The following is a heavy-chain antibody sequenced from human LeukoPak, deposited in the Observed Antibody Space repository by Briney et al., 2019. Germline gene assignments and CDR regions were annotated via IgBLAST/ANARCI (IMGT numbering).Heavy chain of an antibody. Sequence: PSETLSLTCAVYGGSFSGYYWSWIRQPAGKGLEWIGRIYTSGSTNYNPSLRSRVTMSVDTSKNQFSLKLSSVTAADTAVYYCASNMGATGVWGQGTLVTVSS. D-gene: IGHD1-26*01. CDR3: ASNMGATGV. V-gene: IGHV4-59*10. CDR1: GGSFSGYY. J-gene: IGHJ4*02. CDR2: IYTSGST.